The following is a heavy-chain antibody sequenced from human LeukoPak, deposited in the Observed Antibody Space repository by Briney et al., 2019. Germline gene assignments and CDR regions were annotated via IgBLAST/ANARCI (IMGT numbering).Heavy chain of an antibody. CDR1: GGSISSYY. D-gene: IGHD1-26*01. CDR2: IYYSGST. Sequence: SSETLSLTCTVSGGSISSYYWSWIRKPPGKGLEWIGYIYYSGSTNYNPSLKSRVTISVDTSKNQFSLRLSSVTAADTAVYYSARLASGSYGPLTPFDYWGQGTLVTVSS. CDR3: ARLASGSYGPLTPFDY. J-gene: IGHJ4*02. V-gene: IGHV4-59*08.